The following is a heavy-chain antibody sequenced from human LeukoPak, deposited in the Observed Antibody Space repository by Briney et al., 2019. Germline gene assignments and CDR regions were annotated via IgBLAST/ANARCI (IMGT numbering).Heavy chain of an antibody. Sequence: KPSETLSLTCAVSGYSISSGFYWGWVRPPPRKGLEWTGSIYHSGSTYYNPSLKSRVTISVDTSKNQFSLKLSSVTAADTAVYYCARLITIFGVVTDDWGQGTLVTVSS. V-gene: IGHV4-38-2*01. CDR3: ARLITIFGVVTDD. D-gene: IGHD3-3*01. CDR2: IYHSGST. CDR1: GYSISSGFY. J-gene: IGHJ4*02.